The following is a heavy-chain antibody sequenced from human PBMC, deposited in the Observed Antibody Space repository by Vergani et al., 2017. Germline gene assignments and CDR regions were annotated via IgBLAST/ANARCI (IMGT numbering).Heavy chain of an antibody. CDR3: VHNPAVVQRLTNGRYYYYYYGMDG. V-gene: IGHV2-5*01. J-gene: IGHJ6*02. CDR2: IYWNDDK. CDR1: GFSLSTSGEG. Sequence: QITLKESGPTLVKPTQTLTLTCTFSGFSLSTSGEGVGWIRQSPGKALEWVSVIYWNDDKRYSPSLKSRLSVTKDTSKNQVVLTMTNVGPVDTATYYCVHNPAVVQRLTNGRYYYYYYGMDGWGQGTTVTVSS. D-gene: IGHD2-8*01.